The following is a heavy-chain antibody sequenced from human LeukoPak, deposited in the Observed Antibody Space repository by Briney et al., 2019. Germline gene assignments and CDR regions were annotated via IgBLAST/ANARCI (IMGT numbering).Heavy chain of an antibody. Sequence: GGSLRLSCAASGFTFSSYWMHWVRQAPGKGLVWVSCINSDGSSTSYADSVKGRFTISRDNAKNTLYLQMNSLRAEDTAVYYCATPLGWFGELPNYYYYGMDVWGKGTTVTVSS. CDR1: GFTFSSYW. D-gene: IGHD3-10*01. CDR2: INSDGSST. J-gene: IGHJ6*04. CDR3: ATPLGWFGELPNYYYYGMDV. V-gene: IGHV3-74*01.